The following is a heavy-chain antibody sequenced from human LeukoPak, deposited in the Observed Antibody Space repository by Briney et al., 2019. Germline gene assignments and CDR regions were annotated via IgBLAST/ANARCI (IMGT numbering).Heavy chain of an antibody. Sequence: SVKVSCKASGGTFSSYAINWVRQAPGQGLEWMGGIIPIFGTANYAQKFQGRVTITADKSTSTPYMELSSLRSEDTAVYYCARGATTYAFDIWGQGTMVTVSS. D-gene: IGHD4-17*01. CDR1: GGTFSSYA. V-gene: IGHV1-69*06. CDR3: ARGATTYAFDI. J-gene: IGHJ3*02. CDR2: IIPIFGTA.